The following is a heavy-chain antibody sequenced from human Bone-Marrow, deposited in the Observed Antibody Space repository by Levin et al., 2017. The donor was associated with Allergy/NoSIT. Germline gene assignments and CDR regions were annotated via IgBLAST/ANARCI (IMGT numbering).Heavy chain of an antibody. CDR1: GFTFEDYA. CDR2: ITWNSDNI. CDR3: AKVRAAAVGTGYFDS. V-gene: IGHV3-9*01. Sequence: HPGGSLRLSCVASGFTFEDYAMHWVREVPGKGLQWVSGITWNSDNIGYADSVKGRFTVSRDNGKKSLFLQMNSLRPEDTALYYCAKVRAAAVGTGYFDSWGQGILVTVSS. D-gene: IGHD6-13*01. J-gene: IGHJ4*02.